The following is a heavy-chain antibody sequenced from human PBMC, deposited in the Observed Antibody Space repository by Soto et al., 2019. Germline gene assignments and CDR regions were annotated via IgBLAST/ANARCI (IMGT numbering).Heavy chain of an antibody. CDR2: ISWNSGSI. CDR1: GFTFDDYA. Sequence: EVQLVESGGGLVQPGRSLRLSCAASGFTFDDYAMHWVRQAPGKGLEWVSGISWNSGSIGYADSVKGRFTISRDNAKNSLYLQMNSLRAEDTALYYCAKRDYYGMDVWGQGTTVTVSS. V-gene: IGHV3-9*01. CDR3: AKRDYYGMDV. J-gene: IGHJ6*02.